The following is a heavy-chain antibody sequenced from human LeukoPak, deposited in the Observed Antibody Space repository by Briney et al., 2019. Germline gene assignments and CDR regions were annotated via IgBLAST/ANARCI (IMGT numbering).Heavy chain of an antibody. V-gene: IGHV1-2*02. D-gene: IGHD1-1*01. CDR2: INPNSGDT. CDR3: ARADWSMLDY. J-gene: IGHJ4*02. Sequence: ASVKVSCKAPGYTFTVYYMHWVRQAPGQGLEWMGWINPNSGDTNFVQEFQGRVTMTMDTSISTVYMELSRLRSDDTAVYYCARADWSMLDYWGQGTLVTVSS. CDR1: GYTFTVYY.